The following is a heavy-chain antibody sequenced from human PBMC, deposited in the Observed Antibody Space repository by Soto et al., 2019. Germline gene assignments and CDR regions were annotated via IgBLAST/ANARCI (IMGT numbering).Heavy chain of an antibody. Sequence: PSETLSLTCTVSGGSISIYYWSWIRHPPGKGLEWIGYIYYSGSTNYNPSLKSRVTISVDTSKNQFSLKLSSVTAADTAVYYCARETRITIFGVVPQNWFDPWGQGTLVTVSS. J-gene: IGHJ5*02. V-gene: IGHV4-59*01. CDR1: GGSISIYY. D-gene: IGHD3-3*01. CDR2: IYYSGST. CDR3: ARETRITIFGVVPQNWFDP.